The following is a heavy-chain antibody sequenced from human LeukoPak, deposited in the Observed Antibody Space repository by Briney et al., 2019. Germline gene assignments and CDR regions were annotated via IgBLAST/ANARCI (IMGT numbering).Heavy chain of an antibody. J-gene: IGHJ6*02. D-gene: IGHD6-13*01. CDR1: GFSFRSFA. Sequence: GGSLRLSCAASGFSFRSFAMSWVRQAPGQGLEWVSSISGGGEDTYYADSVKGRFTISRDNSETTLYLQMNSLGADDTALYYCARTIAQYTNTWLYYYYGLDVWGQGTTVTVSS. CDR2: ISGGGEDT. CDR3: ARTIAQYTNTWLYYYYGLDV. V-gene: IGHV3-23*01.